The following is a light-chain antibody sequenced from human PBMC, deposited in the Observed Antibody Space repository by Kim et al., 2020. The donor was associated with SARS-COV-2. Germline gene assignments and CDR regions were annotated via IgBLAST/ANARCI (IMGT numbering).Light chain of an antibody. CDR3: QQRSNWPT. V-gene: IGKV3-11*01. CDR1: RSVSSS. CDR2: DAS. Sequence: LSLSPGKRAPLSCRASRSVSSSLAWYQQKPGQAPRLLIYDASNRATGIPARFSGSGSGTDFTLTISSLEPEDFAVYYCQQRSNWPTFGGGTKVEI. J-gene: IGKJ4*01.